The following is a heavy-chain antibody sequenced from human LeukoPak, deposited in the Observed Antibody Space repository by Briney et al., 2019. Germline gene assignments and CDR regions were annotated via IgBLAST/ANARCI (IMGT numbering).Heavy chain of an antibody. D-gene: IGHD2-15*01. CDR2: ISSSGSTI. V-gene: IGHV3-48*03. Sequence: GGSLRLSCAASGFTFSSYEMNWVRQAPGKGLEWVSYISSSGSTIYYADSVKGRFTISRDNAKNSLYLQMNSLRAEDTAVYYCARTPLRRLRCFDPWGQGTLVTVSS. J-gene: IGHJ5*02. CDR1: GFTFSSYE. CDR3: ARTPLRRLRCFDP.